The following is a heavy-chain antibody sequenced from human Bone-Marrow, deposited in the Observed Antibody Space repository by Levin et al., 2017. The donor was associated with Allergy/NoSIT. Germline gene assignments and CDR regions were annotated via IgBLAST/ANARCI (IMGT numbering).Heavy chain of an antibody. V-gene: IGHV3-33*01. D-gene: IGHD4-17*01. CDR1: GFSFSSSG. Sequence: GGSLRLSCVASGFSFSSSGMHWVRQAPGKGLEWVAVIWYDGSNEYYADSVKDRFTISRDNSQNRAYLQMNSLRADDTAIYYCARGPSYGDYMHNWGQGTLVTVSS. J-gene: IGHJ4*02. CDR3: ARGPSYGDYMHN. CDR2: IWYDGSNE.